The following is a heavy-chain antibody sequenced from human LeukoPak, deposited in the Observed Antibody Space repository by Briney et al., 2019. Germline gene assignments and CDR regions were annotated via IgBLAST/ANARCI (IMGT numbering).Heavy chain of an antibody. J-gene: IGHJ4*02. CDR2: INPNSGGT. CDR1: GYTFTGYY. Sequence: ASVKVSCKASGYTFTGYYMHWVRQAPGQGLEWMGWINPNSGGTNYAQKFQGRVTMTRDTSISTAYMELSRLRSDDTAVYYCARGYCTNGVCYYFDYWGQGTLVIVSS. V-gene: IGHV1-2*02. CDR3: ARGYCTNGVCYYFDY. D-gene: IGHD2-8*01.